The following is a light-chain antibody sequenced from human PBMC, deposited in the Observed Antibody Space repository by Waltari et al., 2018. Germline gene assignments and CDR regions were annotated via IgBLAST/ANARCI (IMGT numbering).Light chain of an antibody. CDR1: QSVSNS. J-gene: IGKJ5*01. Sequence: EIVMTQSPPTLSVSPGARATLPCRASQSVSNSLAWYQHRPGRAPRPLIHSASTRAPGIPARFSGSGSETEFTLTISNLQSEDFALYYCQQYNNWPPITFGQGTRLEIK. CDR3: QQYNNWPPIT. CDR2: SAS. V-gene: IGKV3D-15*01.